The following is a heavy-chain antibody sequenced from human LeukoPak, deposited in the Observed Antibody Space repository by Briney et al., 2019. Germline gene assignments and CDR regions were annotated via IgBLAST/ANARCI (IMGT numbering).Heavy chain of an antibody. CDR2: INQGGSAK. J-gene: IGHJ4*02. Sequence: GGSLRLSCAASGFTFSSYWMSWVRQTPGKGLEWVANINQGGSAKYYVDSVKGRFTISRDNAENSLFLQMNSLRAEDTAEYYCARAGSTNSVDYWGQGTLVTVSS. CDR3: ARAGSTNSVDY. D-gene: IGHD1-26*01. CDR1: GFTFSSYW. V-gene: IGHV3-7*03.